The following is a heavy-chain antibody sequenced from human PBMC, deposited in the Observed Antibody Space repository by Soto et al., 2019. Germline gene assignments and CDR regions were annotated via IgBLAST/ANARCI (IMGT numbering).Heavy chain of an antibody. D-gene: IGHD2-2*01. CDR1: DDSVISSGYY. CDR2: IYYSGRT. J-gene: IGHJ5*02. CDR3: ARHTGQLSPFDT. V-gene: IGHV4-39*01. Sequence: PSETMSLTCSLSDDSVISSGYYCYLIRQPPGKGQEWIGSIYYSGRTSYNPSLKSRVTISVDSTKIESSLKLTSVTAAVKAVYYCARHTGQLSPFDTWGLGTLVTGSS.